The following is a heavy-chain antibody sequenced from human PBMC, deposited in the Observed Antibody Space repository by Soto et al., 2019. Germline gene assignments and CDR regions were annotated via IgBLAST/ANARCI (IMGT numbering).Heavy chain of an antibody. CDR3: ARDKITGLFNY. Sequence: PSETLSLTCTVSGGSISSYYWSWIRQPPGKGLEWIGYIYNSGSTDYNPSLKSRVTISVDTSKNQFSLKLTSVTAADTAVYYCARDKITGLFNYWGQETLFTVSS. D-gene: IGHD2-8*02. CDR1: GGSISSYY. CDR2: IYNSGST. J-gene: IGHJ4*02. V-gene: IGHV4-59*01.